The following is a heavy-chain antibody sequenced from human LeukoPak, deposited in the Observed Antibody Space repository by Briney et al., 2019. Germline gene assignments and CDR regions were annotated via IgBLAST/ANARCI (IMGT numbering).Heavy chain of an antibody. V-gene: IGHV3-30*04. CDR3: VKDIRRGYNFGYDQFAY. Sequence: GGSLRLSCAASGFTFSSYAMHWVRQAPGKGLEWVAFIQYNGTNKDYADSVKGRFTISRDNSKNTVSLQMNSLKPEDTALYYCVKDIRRGYNFGYDQFAYWGQGTLVTVSS. CDR2: IQYNGTNK. D-gene: IGHD5-18*01. J-gene: IGHJ4*02. CDR1: GFTFSSYA.